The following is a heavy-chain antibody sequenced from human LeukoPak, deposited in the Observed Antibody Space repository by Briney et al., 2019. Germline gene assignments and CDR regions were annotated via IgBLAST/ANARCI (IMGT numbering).Heavy chain of an antibody. CDR2: IYYSGST. D-gene: IGHD2-8*01. V-gene: IGHV4-30-4*01. CDR3: ARSIVLMVYAGAFDI. J-gene: IGHJ3*02. CDR1: GGSISSGDYY. Sequence: PSGTLSLTCAVSGGSISSGDYYWSWIRQPPGKGLEWIGYIYYSGSTYYNPSLKSRVTISVDTSKNQFSLKLSSVTAADTAVYYCARSIVLMVYAGAFDIWGQGTMVTVSS.